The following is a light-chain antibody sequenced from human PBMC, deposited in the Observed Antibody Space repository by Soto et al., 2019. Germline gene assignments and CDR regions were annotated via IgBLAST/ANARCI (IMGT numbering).Light chain of an antibody. V-gene: IGLV1-47*01. Sequence: QSVLTQPPSASGAPGQTVTISCSGRSSNIGSNYVYWYQQLPETAPRLLLYRADQRPSGIPDRFSGSKSGTSASLAISVLRSEDEADYYCAAWDDTLSGLAFGGGTKLTVL. CDR3: AAWDDTLSGLA. CDR1: SSNIGSNY. J-gene: IGLJ2*01. CDR2: RAD.